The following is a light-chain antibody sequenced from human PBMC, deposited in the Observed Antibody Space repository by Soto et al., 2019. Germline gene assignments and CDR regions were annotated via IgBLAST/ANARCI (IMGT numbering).Light chain of an antibody. CDR3: QQYNTWPYT. CDR1: HSVSSN. CDR2: GAS. J-gene: IGKJ2*01. V-gene: IGKV3D-15*01. Sequence: EIVMTQSPATLSVATGERATLSCRASHSVSSNLAWYQQKPGQAPRLLIYGASTRATGIPARFSGSWSGTEFTLTISSLQSEDFAAHYCQQYNTWPYTFGQGTKLEIK.